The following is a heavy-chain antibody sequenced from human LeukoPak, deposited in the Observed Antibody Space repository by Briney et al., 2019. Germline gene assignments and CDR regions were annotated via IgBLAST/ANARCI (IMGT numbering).Heavy chain of an antibody. V-gene: IGHV1-2*02. CDR2: INPNSGGT. Sequence: ASVKVSCKASGYTFTGYYMHWVRQAPGQGLEWMGWINPNSGGTNYAQKFQGRVTMTRDTSISTAYMELSRLRSEDTAVYYCANLAVKYCSGGSCYSRYNWFDPWGQGTLVTVSS. J-gene: IGHJ5*02. CDR3: ANLAVKYCSGGSCYSRYNWFDP. CDR1: GYTFTGYY. D-gene: IGHD2-15*01.